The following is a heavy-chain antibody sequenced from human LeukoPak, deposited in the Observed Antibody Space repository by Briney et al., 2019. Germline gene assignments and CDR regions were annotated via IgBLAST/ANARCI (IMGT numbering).Heavy chain of an antibody. CDR1: GGSISSSSYF. D-gene: IGHD5-12*01. CDR3: ARLGVATPFDY. CDR2: IYYSGSS. V-gene: IGHV4-39*01. J-gene: IGHJ4*02. Sequence: SETLSLTCTVSGGSISSSSYFWGWIRQPPGKGLEWIGSIYYSGSSYFNPSLKSRVTISGDTSQNQFSLKLSSVTAADTAVYYCARLGVATPFDYWGQGTLVTVSS.